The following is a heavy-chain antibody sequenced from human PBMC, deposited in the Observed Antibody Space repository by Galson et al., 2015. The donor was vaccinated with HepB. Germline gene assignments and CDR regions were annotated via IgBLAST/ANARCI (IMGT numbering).Heavy chain of an antibody. Sequence: SLRLSCAASGFTFSSYAMSWVRLAPGKGLEWVSAISGSGGNTYYADSVKGRFTISRDNSKNTLYLQMNSLRAEDTAVYYCACSWYARYYFDYWGQGTLVTVSS. CDR2: ISGSGGNT. D-gene: IGHD6-13*01. CDR3: ACSWYARYYFDY. J-gene: IGHJ4*02. V-gene: IGHV3-23*01. CDR1: GFTFSSYA.